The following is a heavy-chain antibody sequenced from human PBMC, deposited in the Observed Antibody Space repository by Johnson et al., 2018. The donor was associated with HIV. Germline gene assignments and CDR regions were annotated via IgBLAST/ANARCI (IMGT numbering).Heavy chain of an antibody. CDR3: AKSPAKDHGGNSGAFAI. D-gene: IGHD4-23*01. CDR1: GFTFSSYW. V-gene: IGHV3-7*01. CDR2: IKQDGSEK. J-gene: IGHJ3*02. Sequence: EQLVESGGDLVQPGGSLRLSCAASGFTFSSYWMSWVRQAPGQGLAWVANIKQDGSEKYYVDSVKGRFTISRDNAKNSLYLQMNSLRAEYTAMYYCAKSPAKDHGGNSGAFAIWGQGTMVTVSS.